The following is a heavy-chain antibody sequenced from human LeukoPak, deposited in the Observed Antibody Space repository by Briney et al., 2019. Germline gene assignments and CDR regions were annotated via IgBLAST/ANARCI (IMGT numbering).Heavy chain of an antibody. CDR2: IYYRGNT. J-gene: IGHJ4*02. CDR3: ATSKSSSGWYWDY. Sequence: PSETLSLTCSVSGGSITNYYWSWIRQPPGRGLEWIGYIYYRGNTYYNASLKSRVTISVDTSQNEVSLNLTSVTAADTAVYYCATSKSSSGWYWDYWGQGTLVTVSS. CDR1: GGSITNYY. V-gene: IGHV4-59*01. D-gene: IGHD6-19*01.